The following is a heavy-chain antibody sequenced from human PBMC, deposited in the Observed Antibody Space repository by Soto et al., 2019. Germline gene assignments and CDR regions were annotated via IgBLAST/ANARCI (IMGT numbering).Heavy chain of an antibody. V-gene: IGHV3-30*18. Sequence: QVQLVESGGGVVQPGRSLRLSCAASGFTFSSSAMHWVRQAPGKGLEWVAVVSYDETNKYYADSVKGRFTISRDNSKNTLYLQMNSLRAEDTAVYYCAKDQSTGYSSVWFSGTHYYGLDVWGQGTTVTVSS. CDR2: VSYDETNK. D-gene: IGHD6-19*01. CDR3: AKDQSTGYSSVWFSGTHYYGLDV. CDR1: GFTFSSSA. J-gene: IGHJ6*02.